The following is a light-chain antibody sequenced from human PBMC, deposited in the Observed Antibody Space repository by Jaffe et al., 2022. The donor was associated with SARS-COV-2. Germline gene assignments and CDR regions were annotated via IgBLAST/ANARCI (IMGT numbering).Light chain of an antibody. J-gene: IGKJ5*01. Sequence: EIVMTQSPATLSVSPGERATLSCRASQSLSSNLAWYQQKPGQAPRLLIYGESTRATGIPARFSGSGSGTEFTLTISSLQSEDFAVYYCQQYNTWPTFGQGTRLEIK. CDR1: QSLSSN. V-gene: IGKV3-15*01. CDR3: QQYNTWPT. CDR2: GES.